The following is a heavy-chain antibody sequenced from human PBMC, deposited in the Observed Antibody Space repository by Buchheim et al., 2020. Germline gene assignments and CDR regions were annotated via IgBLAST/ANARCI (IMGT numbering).Heavy chain of an antibody. D-gene: IGHD2-15*01. Sequence: QVQLQESGPGLVKPSQTLSLTCTVSGGSISSGDYYWSWIRQPPEKGLEWIGYIYYSGSTYYNPSLKSRVTISVDTSKNQFSLKLSSVTAADTAVYYCARGFRGYCSGTSCYYFDYWGQGTL. CDR3: ARGFRGYCSGTSCYYFDY. V-gene: IGHV4-30-4*01. CDR1: GGSISSGDYY. CDR2: IYYSGST. J-gene: IGHJ4*02.